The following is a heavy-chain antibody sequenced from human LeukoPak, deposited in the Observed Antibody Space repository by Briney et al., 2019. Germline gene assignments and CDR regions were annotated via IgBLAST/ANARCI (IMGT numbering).Heavy chain of an antibody. Sequence: ASVKVSCKASGYTFTSYDINWVRQATGQGLEWMGWMNPNSGNTGYAQKFQGRVTMTRNTSISTAYMELSNLRSEDTAVYYCASLDFWSGYSNGMDVWGQGTTVTVSS. V-gene: IGHV1-8*01. D-gene: IGHD3-3*01. J-gene: IGHJ6*02. CDR3: ASLDFWSGYSNGMDV. CDR2: MNPNSGNT. CDR1: GYTFTSYD.